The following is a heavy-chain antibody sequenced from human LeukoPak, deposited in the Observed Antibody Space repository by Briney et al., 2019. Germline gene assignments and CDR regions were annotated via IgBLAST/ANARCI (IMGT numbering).Heavy chain of an antibody. D-gene: IGHD3-10*01. CDR3: TTDPSLLDPSIYKYYYYYYMDV. J-gene: IGHJ6*03. CDR2: IKSKTDGGTT. V-gene: IGHV3-15*01. Sequence: GGSLRLSCAASGFTFSNAWMSWVRQAPGKGLEWVGRIKSKTDGGTTDYAAPVKGRLTISRDDSKNTLYLQMNSLKTEDTAVYYCTTDPSLLDPSIYKYYYYYYMDVWGKGTTVTVSS. CDR1: GFTFSNAW.